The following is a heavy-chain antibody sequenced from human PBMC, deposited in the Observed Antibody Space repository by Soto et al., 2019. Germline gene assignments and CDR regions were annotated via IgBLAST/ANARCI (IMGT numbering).Heavy chain of an antibody. CDR1: GGTFSSYA. D-gene: IGHD3-10*01. J-gene: IGHJ6*01. Sequence: QVQLVQSGAEVKKPGSSVKVSCKASGGTFSSYAISWVRQAPGQGLEWMGGIIPIFGTENYAQKFQGRVTITADATTSTAYIEVSSLSSEEEEVYYCARNRIETYYYGSGSYYYYGMDLW. V-gene: IGHV1-69*01. CDR2: IIPIFGTE. CDR3: ARNRIETYYYGSGSYYYYGMDL.